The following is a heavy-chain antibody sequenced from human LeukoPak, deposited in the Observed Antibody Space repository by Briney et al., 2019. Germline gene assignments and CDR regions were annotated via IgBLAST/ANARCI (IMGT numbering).Heavy chain of an antibody. CDR2: IKQDGSEK. V-gene: IGHV3-7*01. CDR1: GISFRNEW. D-gene: IGHD3-3*01. Sequence: GGSLRLSCAASGISFRNEWMSWVRQAPGKGLEWVANIKQDGSEKYYVDSVKGRFTISRDNAKNSLYLQMNSLRAEDTAVYYCAREYYDFWSGYPYYFDYWGQGTLVTVSS. J-gene: IGHJ4*02. CDR3: AREYYDFWSGYPYYFDY.